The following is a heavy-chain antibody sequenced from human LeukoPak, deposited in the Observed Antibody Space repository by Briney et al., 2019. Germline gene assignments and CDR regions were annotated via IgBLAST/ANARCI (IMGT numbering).Heavy chain of an antibody. Sequence: GGSLRLSCAASGFTFRSFTMNWVRQAPGKGLEWVSSISSSTRYIYYADSVKGRFTITRDNANNSVFLQMNSLRIEDTAVYYCASGSSRWYVIDYWGQGTRVTVSS. D-gene: IGHD6-13*01. CDR2: ISSSTRYI. V-gene: IGHV3-21*01. CDR3: ASGSSRWYVIDY. CDR1: GFTFRSFT. J-gene: IGHJ4*02.